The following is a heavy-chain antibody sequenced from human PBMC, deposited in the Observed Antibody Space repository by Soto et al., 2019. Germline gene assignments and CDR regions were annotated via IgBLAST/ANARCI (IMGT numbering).Heavy chain of an antibody. CDR1: GGTFSSYA. CDR3: ARKGSGYYYEYFDY. J-gene: IGHJ4*02. Sequence: SVKVSFKASGGTFSSYAISWVRQAPGQRLEWMGGIIPIFGTTNYAQKFQGRVTITADKSTSTAYMELSSLRSEDTAVYYCARKGSGYYYEYFDYWGQGTLVTVSS. V-gene: IGHV1-69*06. D-gene: IGHD3-22*01. CDR2: IIPIFGTT.